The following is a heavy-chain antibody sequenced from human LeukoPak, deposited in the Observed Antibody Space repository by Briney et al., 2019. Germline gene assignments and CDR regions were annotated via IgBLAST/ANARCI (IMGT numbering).Heavy chain of an antibody. J-gene: IGHJ5*02. CDR3: ARPICSSTSCYTNWFDP. CDR2: IYTSGST. CDR1: GGSISSYY. Sequence: SETLSLTCTDSGGSISSYYWSWIRQPPGKGLEWIGYIYTSGSTNYNPSLKSRVTISVDTSKNQFSLKLSSVTAADTAVYYGARPICSSTSCYTNWFDPWGQGTLVTVSS. V-gene: IGHV4-4*09. D-gene: IGHD2-2*02.